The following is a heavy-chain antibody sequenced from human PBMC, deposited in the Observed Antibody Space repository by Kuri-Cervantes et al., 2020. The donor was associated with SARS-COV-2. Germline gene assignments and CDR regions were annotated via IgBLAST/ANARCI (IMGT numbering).Heavy chain of an antibody. V-gene: IGHV3-30-3*01. J-gene: IGHJ4*02. Sequence: GESLKISCAASGFTFSSYAMHWVRQAPGKGLEWVAVISYDGSNKYYADSVKGRFTISRDNSKNTLYLQMNSLRAEDTAVYYCARGGATIFVERGGLDYWGQGTLVTVSS. CDR1: GFTFSSYA. D-gene: IGHD3-3*01. CDR2: ISYDGSNK. CDR3: ARGGATIFVERGGLDY.